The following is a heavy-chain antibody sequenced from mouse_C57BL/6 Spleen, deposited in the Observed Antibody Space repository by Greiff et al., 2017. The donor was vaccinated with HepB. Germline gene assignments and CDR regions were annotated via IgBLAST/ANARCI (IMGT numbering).Heavy chain of an antibody. CDR1: GYTFTSYW. V-gene: IGHV1-7*01. Sequence: VQLQESGAELAKPGASVKLSCKASGYTFTSYWMHWVKQRPGQGLEWIGYINPSSGYTKYNQKFKDKATLNADKSSSTAYMQLSSLTYEDSAVYYCARGEAYYGSSYDYWGQGTTLTVSS. CDR3: ARGEAYYGSSYDY. J-gene: IGHJ2*01. D-gene: IGHD1-1*01. CDR2: INPSSGYT.